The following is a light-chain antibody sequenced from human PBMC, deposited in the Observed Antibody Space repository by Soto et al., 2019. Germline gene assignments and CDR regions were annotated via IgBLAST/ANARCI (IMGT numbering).Light chain of an antibody. V-gene: IGKV3-11*01. Sequence: EIVLTQSPGTLSLSPGERSTLSCRASQSVSSNLAWYQQKPGQAPRLLIYDASNRATGIPARFSGSGSGTDFTLTISSLEPEDFALYYCQQRSNWPLTFGGGTKVEIK. CDR2: DAS. CDR1: QSVSSN. J-gene: IGKJ4*01. CDR3: QQRSNWPLT.